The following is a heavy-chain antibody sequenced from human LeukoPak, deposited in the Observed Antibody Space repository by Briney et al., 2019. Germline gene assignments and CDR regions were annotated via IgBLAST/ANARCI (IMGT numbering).Heavy chain of an antibody. J-gene: IGHJ4*02. CDR1: GVSFNDYY. CDR3: TRMTTGHDY. CDR2: INHSGYT. D-gene: IGHD4-17*01. V-gene: IGHV4-34*01. Sequence: SETLSLTCAVSGVSFNDYYWSWVRLTPGKGLEWIGEINHSGYTNDSPSLKSRVTISIDTSRKQFSLNLRSVTVADTGIYYCTRMTTGHDYWGQGTLVTVSS.